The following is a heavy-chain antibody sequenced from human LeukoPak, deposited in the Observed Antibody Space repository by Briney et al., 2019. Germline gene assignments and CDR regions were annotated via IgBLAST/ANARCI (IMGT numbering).Heavy chain of an antibody. Sequence: GGSLRLSCAASGFTFSSYEMNWVRQAPGKGLEWVAHINSSGSTIYYVDSEKGRFTISRDHAKNSLYLKMNSLRAEHTAVYYCAREIIMVRTPYYYYYGMDVWGEGSTVTVS. CDR3: AREIIMVRTPYYYYYGMDV. J-gene: IGHJ6*01. CDR2: INSSGSTI. V-gene: IGHV3-48*03. D-gene: IGHD3-10*01. CDR1: GFTFSSYE.